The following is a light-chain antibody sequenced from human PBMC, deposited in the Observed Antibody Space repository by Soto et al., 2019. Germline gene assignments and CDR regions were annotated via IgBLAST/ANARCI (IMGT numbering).Light chain of an antibody. CDR1: QNIGSS. CDR2: DAS. V-gene: IGKV1-5*01. CDR3: QQHNDYSAVT. Sequence: DIQMTQSPSTLSASVGDRVTITCRASQNIGSSLAWYQHRPGKAPKLLIFDASTLQTGVPSRFSGSGFRTEFTLTITGLQPDDFATYYCQQHNDYSAVTFGQGTKLEIK. J-gene: IGKJ2*01.